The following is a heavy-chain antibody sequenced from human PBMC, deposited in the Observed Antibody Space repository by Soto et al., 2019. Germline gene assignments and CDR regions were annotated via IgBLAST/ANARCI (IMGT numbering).Heavy chain of an antibody. CDR1: GGYITSDSYY. J-gene: IGHJ4*02. Sequence: SETLSLTCTVSGGYITSDSYYWAWIRQPPGKGLEWIGSIYFSGSTYYNSALKSRLAISIDMSKNQFSLNLSSVTDADTAVYYCARHLSESGYDLNYWGQGTPVPVSS. D-gene: IGHD5-12*01. CDR2: IYFSGST. CDR3: ARHLSESGYDLNY. V-gene: IGHV4-39*01.